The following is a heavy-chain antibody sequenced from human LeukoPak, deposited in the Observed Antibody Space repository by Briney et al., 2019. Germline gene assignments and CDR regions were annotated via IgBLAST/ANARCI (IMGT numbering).Heavy chain of an antibody. CDR2: IYYSGST. V-gene: IGHV4-39*07. CDR1: GGPISSSSYY. Sequence: SETLSLTCTVSGGPISSSSYYWGWIRQPPGKGLEWIGSIYYSGSTYYNPSLKSRVTISVDTSKNQFSLNLSSVTAADSAVYYCARDQGIAHYYYGLDVWGQGTTVTVSS. J-gene: IGHJ6*02. CDR3: ARDQGIAHYYYGLDV. D-gene: IGHD2-21*01.